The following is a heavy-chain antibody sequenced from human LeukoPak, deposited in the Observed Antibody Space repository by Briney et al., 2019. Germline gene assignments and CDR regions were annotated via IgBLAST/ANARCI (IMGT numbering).Heavy chain of an antibody. Sequence: PGGSLRLSCAASGFTFTSFGMHWVRQAPGKGLEWVAVIRNDGDVIYYAEAVKGRFTISRDNSKNTVYLQMNSLRAEDTDVYYCAKEIWLGYSSSIDYWGQGTLVTVSS. CDR2: IRNDGDVI. CDR3: AKEIWLGYSSSIDY. V-gene: IGHV3-30*02. CDR1: GFTFTSFG. J-gene: IGHJ4*02. D-gene: IGHD6-19*01.